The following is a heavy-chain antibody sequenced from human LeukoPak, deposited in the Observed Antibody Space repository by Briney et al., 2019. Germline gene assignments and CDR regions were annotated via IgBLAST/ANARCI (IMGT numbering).Heavy chain of an antibody. CDR1: GFTFDDYA. CDR2: ISWNSGSI. CDR3: VRDRGGTYMYFQH. Sequence: PGGSLRLSCAASGFTFDDYAMHWVRQAPGKGLEWVSGISWNSGSIGYADSVKGRFTISRDNAKNSLYPQMNSLRAEDTALYYCVRDRGGTYMYFQHWGQGTLVTVSS. V-gene: IGHV3-9*01. J-gene: IGHJ1*01. D-gene: IGHD1-26*01.